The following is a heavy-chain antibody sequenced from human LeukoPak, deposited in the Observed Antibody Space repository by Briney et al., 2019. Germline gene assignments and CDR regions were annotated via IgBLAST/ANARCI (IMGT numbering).Heavy chain of an antibody. Sequence: SETLSLTCTVSGVSISSYYWSSIRQPAGKGLEWIGRIYTSGSTNYNPPLKSRVTMSVDTSKNQFSLKLSSVTAADTAVYYCARDYGSSLREDWFDPWGQGTLVTVSS. V-gene: IGHV4-4*07. CDR1: GVSISSYY. J-gene: IGHJ5*02. D-gene: IGHD6-13*01. CDR2: IYTSGST. CDR3: ARDYGSSLREDWFDP.